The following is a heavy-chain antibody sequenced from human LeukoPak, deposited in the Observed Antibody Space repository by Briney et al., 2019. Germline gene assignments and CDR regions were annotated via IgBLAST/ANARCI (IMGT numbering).Heavy chain of an antibody. CDR3: ARKFSGSGWIFDY. D-gene: IGHD6-19*01. J-gene: IGHJ4*02. Sequence: GGSLRLSCAASGLTISSSGMTWVRQAPGKGLDWVSLISSNGGDTYYADSVKGRFTISRDNSKNTLYLQMNSLRAEDTAVYYCARKFSGSGWIFDYWGRGTLVTVSS. CDR1: GLTISSSG. V-gene: IGHV3-23*01. CDR2: ISSNGGDT.